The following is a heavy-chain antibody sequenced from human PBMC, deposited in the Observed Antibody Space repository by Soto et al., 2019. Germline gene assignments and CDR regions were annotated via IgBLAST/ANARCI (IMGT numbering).Heavy chain of an antibody. J-gene: IGHJ5*02. CDR3: AREGTIVRRVLSS. D-gene: IGHD3-10*01. CDR2: IYSDGSAT. V-gene: IGHV3-74*03. Sequence: SLGSLRLCCAASGVTFIYFWVHWVRQTPEKGLVWVARIYSDGSATTYADSVKGRFTISRDNSKNSLYLQMNSLRAEDTAVYYCAREGTIVRRVLSSWGLGTLVTVSS. CDR1: GVTFIYFW.